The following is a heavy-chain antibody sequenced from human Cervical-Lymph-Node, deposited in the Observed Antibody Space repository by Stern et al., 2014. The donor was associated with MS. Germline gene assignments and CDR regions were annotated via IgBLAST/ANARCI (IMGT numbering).Heavy chain of an antibody. Sequence: ESGPALVKPTQTLTLTCTFSGFSLSTGGMCVTWIRQPPGKALEWLGLIDWDGDKYHRTPLRTRLTISKDTFKNQVVLTMTNMDPVDTATYYCARIRGTARLIDYWGQGTLVTVSS. CDR3: ARIRGTARLIDY. CDR2: IDWDGDK. J-gene: IGHJ4*02. D-gene: IGHD1/OR15-1a*01. CDR1: GFSLSTGGMC. V-gene: IGHV2-70*01.